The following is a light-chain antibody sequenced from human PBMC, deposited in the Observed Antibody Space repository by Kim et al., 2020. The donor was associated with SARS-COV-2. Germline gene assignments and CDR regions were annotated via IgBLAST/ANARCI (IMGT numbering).Light chain of an antibody. CDR3: QQYNNWGT. V-gene: IGKV3-15*01. CDR2: CAS. J-gene: IGKJ1*01. CDR1: RGVSSD. Sequence: EVVMTQSPVTLSMSPGETATLSCRASRGVSSDLAWYQEKPGQAPRLLIYCASTRVTGIPARFSGSGYGTEYTLTISSLQSEDSAVYYCQQYNNWGTFGQGTKVDIK.